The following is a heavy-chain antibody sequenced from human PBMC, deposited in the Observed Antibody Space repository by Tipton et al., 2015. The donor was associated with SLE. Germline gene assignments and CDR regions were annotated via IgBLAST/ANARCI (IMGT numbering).Heavy chain of an antibody. D-gene: IGHD5-12*01. CDR2: LYAGWGT. Sequence: TLSLTCSVSGVSISTSRYYWGWIRQSPGQGLEWVGSLYAGWGTYFHPSPKSRASISADASKNQFTLKLNSVTAADTAVYYCATNGHGETYEFFTEYLRHWGQGTLVTVSS. V-gene: IGHV4-39*01. CDR3: ATNGHGETYEFFTEYLRH. CDR1: GVSISTSRYY. J-gene: IGHJ1*01.